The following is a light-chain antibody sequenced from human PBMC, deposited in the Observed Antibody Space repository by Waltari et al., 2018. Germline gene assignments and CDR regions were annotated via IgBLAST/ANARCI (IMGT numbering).Light chain of an antibody. V-gene: IGKV3-20*01. CDR3: QKYRSLPAT. J-gene: IGKJ1*01. Sequence: EVVLTQSPDTLSLSPGERATLSCRASQSVGRSLAWYQQKPGQAPRHLIYDASIRATGIADRFSGSGSGTDFSLTISRLEPEDFAVYYCQKYRSLPATFGQGTKVEIK. CDR2: DAS. CDR1: QSVGRS.